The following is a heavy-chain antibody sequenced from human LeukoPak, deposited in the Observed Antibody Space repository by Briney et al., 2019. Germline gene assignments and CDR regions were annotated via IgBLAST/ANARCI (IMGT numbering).Heavy chain of an antibody. J-gene: IGHJ4*02. D-gene: IGHD5-18*01. V-gene: IGHV3-30*18. Sequence: GRSLRLSCAASGFTFSSYGMHWVRQAPGKGLEWVAVISYDGSNKYYADSVKGRFTISRDNSKNTLYLQMNSLRAEDTAVYYCAKDLPDTAFEFDYWGQGTLVTVSS. CDR1: GFTFSSYG. CDR2: ISYDGSNK. CDR3: AKDLPDTAFEFDY.